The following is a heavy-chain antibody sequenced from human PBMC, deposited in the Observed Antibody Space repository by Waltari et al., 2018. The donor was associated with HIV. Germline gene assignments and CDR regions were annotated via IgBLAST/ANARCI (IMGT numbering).Heavy chain of an antibody. CDR1: GFTVRFNY. CDR2: SYSGGSR. J-gene: IGHJ6*02. D-gene: IGHD1-26*01. V-gene: IGHV3-53*01. Sequence: VQLVVSGGGLIETEGSLRPFCASSGFTVRFNYMSWVRQAPGKGLEWVSVSYSGGSRYYADSVKGRFTISRDNSKNTVSLHMNSLRAEDTAVYYCARDPRSSGYYGVDVWGQGTAVTVSS. CDR3: ARDPRSSGYYGVDV.